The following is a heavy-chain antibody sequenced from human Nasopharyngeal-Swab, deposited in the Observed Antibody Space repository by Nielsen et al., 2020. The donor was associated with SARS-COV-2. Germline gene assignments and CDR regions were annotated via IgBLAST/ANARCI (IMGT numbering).Heavy chain of an antibody. CDR1: GFTFSSYS. Sequence: GESLKISCAASGFTFSSYSMNWVRQAPGKGLEWVANIKQDGSEKYCVDSLKGRFTISRDNAKNSLYLQMNSLRAEDTAVYYCARDKGDGYNSDYYYMDVWGKGTTVTVSS. V-gene: IGHV3-7*05. J-gene: IGHJ6*03. D-gene: IGHD5-24*01. CDR3: ARDKGDGYNSDYYYMDV. CDR2: IKQDGSEK.